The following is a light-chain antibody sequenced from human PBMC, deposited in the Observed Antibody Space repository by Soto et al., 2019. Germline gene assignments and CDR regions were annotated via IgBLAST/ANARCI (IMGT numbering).Light chain of an antibody. CDR2: DAS. Sequence: ETVLTQSPSTLSLSPGESATLSCRASQSVSTYLAWYQQKPGQAPRLLIYDASNRVTGIPARFRGSGSGTDFTLTISRLEPEDFAVYYCQQYGGSPETFGQGTKVDI. CDR3: QQYGGSPET. J-gene: IGKJ1*01. V-gene: IGKV3-20*01. CDR1: QSVSTY.